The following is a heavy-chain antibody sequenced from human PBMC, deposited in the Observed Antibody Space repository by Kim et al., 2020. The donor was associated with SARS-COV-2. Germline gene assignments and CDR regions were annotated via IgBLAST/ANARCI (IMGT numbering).Heavy chain of an antibody. J-gene: IGHJ6*02. CDR1: GFTFSSYS. CDR3: AREPRAYNWNDGMDV. CDR2: ISSSSSYI. D-gene: IGHD1-20*01. V-gene: IGHV3-21*01. Sequence: GGSLRLSCAASGFTFSSYSMNWVRQAPGKGLEWVSSISSSSSYIYYADSVKGRFTISRDNAKNSLYLQMNSLRAEDTAVYYCAREPRAYNWNDGMDVWGQGTTVTVSS.